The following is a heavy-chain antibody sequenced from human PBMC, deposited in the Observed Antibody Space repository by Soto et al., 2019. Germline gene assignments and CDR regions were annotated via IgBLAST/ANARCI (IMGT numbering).Heavy chain of an antibody. D-gene: IGHD6-13*01. CDR3: ARLTSIAAADPDY. Sequence: SETLSLTCTVSGGSISSSSYYWGWIRQPPGKGLEWIGSIYYSGSTYYNPSLKSRVTISVDTSKNQFSLKLSSVTAADTAVYYCARLTSIAAADPDYWGQGTLVTVSS. V-gene: IGHV4-39*01. CDR1: GGSISSSSYY. J-gene: IGHJ4*02. CDR2: IYYSGST.